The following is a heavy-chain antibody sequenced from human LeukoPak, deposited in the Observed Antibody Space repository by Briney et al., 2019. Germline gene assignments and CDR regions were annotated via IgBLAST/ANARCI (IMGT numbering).Heavy chain of an antibody. Sequence: SVKVSCKASGGNLGNYAISWVRQAPGQGLEWMGRIVPIFGSTNFAQKFQDRLTIAADKATNTLYLELTNLRSGDTAVYYCAREPGGVRRYFDYWDQGTLVTVSS. D-gene: IGHD1-26*01. J-gene: IGHJ4*02. CDR3: AREPGGVRRYFDY. CDR2: IVPIFGST. V-gene: IGHV1-69*06. CDR1: GGNLGNYA.